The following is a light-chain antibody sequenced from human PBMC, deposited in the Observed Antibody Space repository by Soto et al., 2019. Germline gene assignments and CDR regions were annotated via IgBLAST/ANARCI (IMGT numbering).Light chain of an antibody. CDR3: QHHSHWPPLP. CDR1: ENVRTF. Sequence: EVVLTQSPATLSLSPGERATLSCRASENVRTFVDWYQQKPGQAPRRLIYGASNRATGSPARFSGSGSGPYFTLPISNIAPEDFSVYYCQHHSHWPPLPFGQGTRVEIQ. J-gene: IGKJ1*01. V-gene: IGKV3-11*01. CDR2: GAS.